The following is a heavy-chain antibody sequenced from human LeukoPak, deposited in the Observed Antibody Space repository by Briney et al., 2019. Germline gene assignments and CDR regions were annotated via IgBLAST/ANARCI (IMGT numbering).Heavy chain of an antibody. Sequence: GGSLRLSCAASGFIFSNAWMSWVRQAPGSGLEWVSAISGSGGTTNYADSVKGRFTISRDNSKNTLYLQMNSLRAEDTAVYYCAKGYVSLGYFDYWGQGTLVTVSS. CDR3: AKGYVSLGYFDY. D-gene: IGHD5-18*01. J-gene: IGHJ4*02. CDR2: ISGSGGTT. CDR1: GFIFSNAW. V-gene: IGHV3-23*01.